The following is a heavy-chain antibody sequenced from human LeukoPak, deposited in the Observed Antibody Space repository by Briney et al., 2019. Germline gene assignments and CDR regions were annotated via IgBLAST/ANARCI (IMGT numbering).Heavy chain of an antibody. CDR2: IYGADGT. V-gene: IGHV3-66*01. CDR1: GFSVSSKY. D-gene: IGHD1-26*01. CDR3: ARDGLLGATNPFDN. Sequence: GGSLRLSCAASGFSVSSKYMSWVRQAPGKGLEWVSVIYGADGTYYADSVNGRFSISRDKSKNTLYLQMNNLRPEDTAVYYCARDGLLGATNPFDNWGQGTLVTVSS. J-gene: IGHJ4*02.